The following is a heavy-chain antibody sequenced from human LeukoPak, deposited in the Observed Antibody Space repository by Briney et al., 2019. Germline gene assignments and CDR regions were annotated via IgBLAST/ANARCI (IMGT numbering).Heavy chain of an antibody. J-gene: IGHJ4*02. CDR1: GFTFSSYW. Sequence: GGSLRLSCAASGFTFSSYWMHWVRQAPGKGLVWVSRINSDGSSTSYADSAKGRFTISRDNAKNTLYLQMNSLRAEDTAVYYCAREGPYSGSYMSFDYWGQGTLVTVSS. CDR2: INSDGSST. CDR3: AREGPYSGSYMSFDY. V-gene: IGHV3-74*01. D-gene: IGHD1-26*01.